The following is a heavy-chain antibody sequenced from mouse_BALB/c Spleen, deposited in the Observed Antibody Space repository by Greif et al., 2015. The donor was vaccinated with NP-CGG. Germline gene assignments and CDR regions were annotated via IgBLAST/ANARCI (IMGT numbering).Heavy chain of an antibody. V-gene: IGHV7-3*02. CDR3: ARGHATARATWFAY. Sequence: EVMLVESGGGLVQPGGSLRLSCATSGFTFTDYYMSWVRQPPGKALEWLGFIRNKANGYTTEYSASVKGRFTISRDNSQSILYLQMNNLRAEVSATYYCARGHATARATWFAYWGQGTLVTVSA. CDR2: IRNKANGYTT. D-gene: IGHD3-2*01. J-gene: IGHJ3*01. CDR1: GFTFTDYY.